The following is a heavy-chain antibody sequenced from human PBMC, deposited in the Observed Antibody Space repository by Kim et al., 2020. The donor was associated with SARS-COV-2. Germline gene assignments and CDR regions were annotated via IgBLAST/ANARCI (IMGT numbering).Heavy chain of an antibody. V-gene: IGHV4-59*01. J-gene: IGHJ4*02. CDR3: ARSKGRWLQDLL. D-gene: IGHD5-12*01. CDR2: VYYSGST. CDR1: GGSISDYY. Sequence: SETLSLTCSVSGGSISDYYWSWIRQPPGKGLEWIGYVYYSGSTNYNPSLKSRVTISVDTSKNQFSLKLTSVTAADTAVYYCARSKGRWLQDLLWGQGTLVTVSS.